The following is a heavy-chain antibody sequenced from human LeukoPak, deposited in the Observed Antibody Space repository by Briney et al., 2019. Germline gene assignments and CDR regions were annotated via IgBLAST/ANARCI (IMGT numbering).Heavy chain of an antibody. CDR1: GFTFSSYA. Sequence: GGSLRLSCAASGFTFSSYAMSWVRQAPGKGLEWVSAISGSGGSTYYADSVEGRFTISRDNSKNTLYLQMNSLRAEDTAVYYCAKDYYDILTGYYMGYYYYYMDVWGKGTTVTISS. CDR2: ISGSGGST. V-gene: IGHV3-23*01. J-gene: IGHJ6*03. D-gene: IGHD3-9*01. CDR3: AKDYYDILTGYYMGYYYYYMDV.